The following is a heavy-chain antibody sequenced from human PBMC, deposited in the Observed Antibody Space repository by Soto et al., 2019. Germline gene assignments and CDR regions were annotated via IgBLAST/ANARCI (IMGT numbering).Heavy chain of an antibody. CDR3: ARVVVPAAIIDAFDI. V-gene: IGHV1-3*04. D-gene: IGHD2-2*01. J-gene: IGHJ3*02. CDR1: GYIFTSYP. Sequence: ASVKVSCKASGYIFTSYPMHWVRQAPGHSLEWMGWINTGTGNTKYSQNFQGRVSTSRDTSAYTAYMELSSLRSEDTAVYYCARVVVPAAIIDAFDIWGQGTMVTVSS. CDR2: INTGTGNT.